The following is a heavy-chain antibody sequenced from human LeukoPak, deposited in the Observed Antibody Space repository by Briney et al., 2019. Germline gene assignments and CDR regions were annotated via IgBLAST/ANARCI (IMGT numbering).Heavy chain of an antibody. Sequence: GGSLRLSCAASGFTFSSYGMSWVRQAPGKGLEWVSYISSSGSTIYYADSVKGRFTISRDNAKNSLYLQMNSLRAEDTAVYYCARDMGTGSGWSLGGYFDYWGQGTLVTVSS. V-gene: IGHV3-48*04. CDR3: ARDMGTGSGWSLGGYFDY. CDR1: GFTFSSYG. D-gene: IGHD6-19*01. J-gene: IGHJ4*02. CDR2: ISSSGSTI.